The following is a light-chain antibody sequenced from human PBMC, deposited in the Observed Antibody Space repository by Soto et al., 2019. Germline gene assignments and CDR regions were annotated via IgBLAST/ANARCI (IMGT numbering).Light chain of an antibody. V-gene: IGLV2-14*01. CDR2: EVS. J-gene: IGLJ3*02. CDR1: SSDINTSRY. Sequence: QSALTQPASVSGSPGQSITISCIGASSDINTSRYVSWYQQHPGKAPKLLIYEVSIRPSGVSSRFSGSKSANTASLTISGLQSEDEAEYFCASWDDSLNGWAFGGGTKLTVL. CDR3: ASWDDSLNGWA.